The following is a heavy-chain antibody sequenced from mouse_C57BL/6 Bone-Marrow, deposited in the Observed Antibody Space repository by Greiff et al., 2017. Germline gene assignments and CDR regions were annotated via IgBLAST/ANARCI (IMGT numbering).Heavy chain of an antibody. D-gene: IGHD2-5*01. V-gene: IGHV1-18*01. CDR3: ARRRYSNYLYYFDD. J-gene: IGHJ2*01. Sequence: EVKLQESGPELVKPGASVKIPCKASGYTFTDYNMDWVKQSHGKSLEWIGDINPNNGGTIYNQKFKGKATLTVDKSSSTAYMELRSLTSEDTAVYYCARRRYSNYLYYFDDWGQGTTLTVSS. CDR1: GYTFTDYN. CDR2: INPNNGGT.